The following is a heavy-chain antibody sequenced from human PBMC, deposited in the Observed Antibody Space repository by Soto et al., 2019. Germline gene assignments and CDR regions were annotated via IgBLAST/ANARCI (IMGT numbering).Heavy chain of an antibody. J-gene: IGHJ4*02. CDR2: IYSSGTT. V-gene: IGHV3-53*01. D-gene: IGHD3-9*01. Sequence: EVQLVESGGGLIQPGGSLRLSCAASGFTFSDHQMNWVRQAPGRGLEWVSVIYSSGTTYYGDSVKGRFTISRDNSKNTLYLQMNSLRTEDTAIYYCARAGSPFLSASAGYWGFDYWGQGTLVTVSS. CDR3: ARAGSPFLSASAGYWGFDY. CDR1: GFTFSDHQ.